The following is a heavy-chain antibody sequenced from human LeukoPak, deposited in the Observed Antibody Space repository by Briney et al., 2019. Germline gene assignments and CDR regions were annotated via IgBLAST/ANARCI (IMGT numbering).Heavy chain of an antibody. V-gene: IGHV4-38-2*01. J-gene: IGHJ4*02. CDR3: ARVGWYSSGWYYFDY. CDR2: IYHSGST. D-gene: IGHD6-19*01. CDR1: GYSISSGYY. Sequence: SETLSLTCAVSGYSISSGYYWGWIRQPPGKGLEWIGSIYHSGSTYYNPSLKSRVTISVDTSKNQFSLKLSSVTAADTAVYYCARVGWYSSGWYYFDYWGQGTLVTVSS.